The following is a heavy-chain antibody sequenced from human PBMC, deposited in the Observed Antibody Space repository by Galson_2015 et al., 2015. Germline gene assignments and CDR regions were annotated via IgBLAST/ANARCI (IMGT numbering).Heavy chain of an antibody. CDR2: IKPDGSEK. CDR1: GFTFSSYW. CDR3: ARDGLNYYYGMDV. Sequence: SLRLSCAAFGFTFSSYWMRWVRQAPGKGLEWVAHIKPDGSEKYYVDSVKGRFTISRDNAKNSLYLQMNSLRAEDTAVYYCARDGLNYYYGMDVWGQGTTVTVSS. V-gene: IGHV3-7*01. D-gene: IGHD2-2*03. J-gene: IGHJ6*02.